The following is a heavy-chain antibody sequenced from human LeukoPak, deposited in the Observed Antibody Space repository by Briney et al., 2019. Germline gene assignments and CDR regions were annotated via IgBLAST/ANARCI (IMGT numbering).Heavy chain of an antibody. D-gene: IGHD6-19*01. CDR2: ICYRGST. J-gene: IGHJ5*02. Sequence: SETLSLTCTVSGGSISSTIYYWGWIRQPPGKGLEWIGSICYRGSTYYNPSLKSRVAISVDTSKNQFSLKLSSVTAAGTAVYYCARDSRSGWGNWFDPWGQGTLVTVSS. V-gene: IGHV4-39*07. CDR3: ARDSRSGWGNWFDP. CDR1: GGSISSTIYY.